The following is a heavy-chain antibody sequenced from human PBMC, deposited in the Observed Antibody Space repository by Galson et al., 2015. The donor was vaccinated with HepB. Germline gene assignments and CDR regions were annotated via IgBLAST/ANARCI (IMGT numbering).Heavy chain of an antibody. CDR3: ARAKEGRGYFDY. V-gene: IGHV4-4*02. J-gene: IGHJ4*02. CDR2: AYHSGGT. Sequence: ETLSLTCAVSGDSISNDRRWSWVRQPPGEGLEWIGEAYHSGGTNYRPSLKSRVTISVDKSKNQFSLKLTSVTAADTAVYYCARAKEGRGYFDYWGQGTLVTVSS. CDR1: GDSISNDRR. D-gene: IGHD3-10*01.